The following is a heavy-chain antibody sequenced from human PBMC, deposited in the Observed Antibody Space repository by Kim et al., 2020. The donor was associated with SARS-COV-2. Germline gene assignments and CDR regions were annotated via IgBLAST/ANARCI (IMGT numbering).Heavy chain of an antibody. CDR3: ARDRGTVAPRVVDF. J-gene: IGHJ6*02. V-gene: IGHV4-59*01. D-gene: IGHD3-10*01. CDR2: IYYSGTT. Sequence: SETLSLTCTVSGDSTNYYYWNWIRQPPGKGLEWIGHIYYSGTTNYNPSLKGRVTISVDTSKSQLSLKLTSVTTADTAVYYCARDRGTVAPRVVDFWGQGTTVTVSS. CDR1: GDSTNYYY.